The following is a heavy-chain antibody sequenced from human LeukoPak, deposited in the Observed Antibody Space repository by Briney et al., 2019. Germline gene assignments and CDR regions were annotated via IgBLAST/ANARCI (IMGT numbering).Heavy chain of an antibody. Sequence: GASVKVSCKASGYTFTSYGISWVRQAPGQGLEWMGWISAYNGNTNYAQKLQGRVTMTTDTSTSTAYMELRSLRSDDTAVYYCARDYGGNYYNWFDPWDQGTLVTVSS. V-gene: IGHV1-18*01. D-gene: IGHD4-23*01. CDR3: ARDYGGNYYNWFDP. J-gene: IGHJ5*02. CDR1: GYTFTSYG. CDR2: ISAYNGNT.